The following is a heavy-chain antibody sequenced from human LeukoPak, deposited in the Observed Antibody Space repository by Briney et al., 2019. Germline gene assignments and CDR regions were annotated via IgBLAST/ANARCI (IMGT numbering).Heavy chain of an antibody. D-gene: IGHD3-10*01. CDR2: INPSGGST. CDR1: GYTFTSYY. CDR3: ASQDHGSGSPRAFDI. J-gene: IGHJ3*02. Sequence: ASVKVSCKASGYTFTSYYMHWVRQAAGQGLEWMGLINPSGGSTSYAQKFQGRVTMTRDTSTSTVYMELSSLRSEDTAVYYCASQDHGSGSPRAFDIWGQGTMVTVSS. V-gene: IGHV1-46*01.